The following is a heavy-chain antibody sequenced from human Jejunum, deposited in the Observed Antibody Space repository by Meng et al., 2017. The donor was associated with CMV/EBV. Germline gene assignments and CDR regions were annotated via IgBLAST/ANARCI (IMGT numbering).Heavy chain of an antibody. CDR3: ARDSSVTY. CDR2: VIPILGIT. V-gene: IGHV1-69*04. J-gene: IGHJ4*02. D-gene: IGHD2-21*02. Sequence: KVSCKASGGTFGTYPVGWVRQAPGQMLEWMGRVIPILGITNYAQKFQDRITITADKSTGTAYMELSSLRSDDTAMYYCARDSSVTYWGQGTLVTVSS. CDR1: GGTFGTYP.